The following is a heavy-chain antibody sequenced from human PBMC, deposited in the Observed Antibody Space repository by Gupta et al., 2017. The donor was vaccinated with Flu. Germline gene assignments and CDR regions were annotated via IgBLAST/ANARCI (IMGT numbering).Heavy chain of an antibody. D-gene: IGHD6-19*01. V-gene: IGHV1-2*02. CDR2: INPNSGGT. J-gene: IGHJ5*02. CDR1: GYTFTGYY. Sequence: QVQLVQSGAEVKKPGASVKVSCKASGYTFTGYYMHWVRQAPGQGLEWMGWINPNSGGTNYAQKFQGRVTMTRDTSISTAYMELSRLRSDDTAVYYCARGVGGYSSGWYLGPGGWFDPWGQGTLVTVSS. CDR3: ARGVGGYSSGWYLGPGGWFDP.